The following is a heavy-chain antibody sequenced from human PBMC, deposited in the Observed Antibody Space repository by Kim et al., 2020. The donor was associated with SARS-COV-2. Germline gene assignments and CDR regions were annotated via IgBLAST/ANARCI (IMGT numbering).Heavy chain of an antibody. CDR1: GFTFSSYW. J-gene: IGHJ4*02. Sequence: GGSLRLSCAASGFTFSSYWMSWVRQAPGKGLEWVANIKQDGSEKYYVDSVKGRFTISRDNAKNSLYLQMNSLRAEDTAVYYCARDCSSGYYPNYYFDYWGQGTLVTVSS. CDR3: ARDCSSGYYPNYYFDY. D-gene: IGHD3-22*01. V-gene: IGHV3-7*03. CDR2: IKQDGSEK.